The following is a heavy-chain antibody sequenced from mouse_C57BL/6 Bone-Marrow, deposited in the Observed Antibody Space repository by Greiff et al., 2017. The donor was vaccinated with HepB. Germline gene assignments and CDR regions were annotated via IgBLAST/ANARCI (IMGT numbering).Heavy chain of an antibody. Sequence: VPLQQPGAELVMPGASVKLSCKASGYTFTSYWMHWVKQRPGQGLEWIGEIDPSDSYTNYNQKFKGKSTLTVDKSSSTAYMQLSSLTSEDSAVYYCASHYYGSSYGYFDVWGTGTTVTVSS. CDR2: IDPSDSYT. CDR3: ASHYYGSSYGYFDV. D-gene: IGHD1-1*01. V-gene: IGHV1-69*01. CDR1: GYTFTSYW. J-gene: IGHJ1*03.